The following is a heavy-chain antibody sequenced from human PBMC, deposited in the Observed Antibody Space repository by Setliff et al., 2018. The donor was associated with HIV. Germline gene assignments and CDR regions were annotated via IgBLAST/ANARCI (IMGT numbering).Heavy chain of an antibody. CDR1: GFIFSNAW. CDR2: IKRKTDGGTT. CDR3: SRLRGYSFGLASYYYYYMDV. D-gene: IGHD5-18*01. Sequence: ESLKISCVGSGFIFSNAWMSWGRQAPGKGLEWVGRIKRKTDGGTTDYAAPVKARFTISRDDAKNTLYLQINSLKTEDTAVYYCSRLRGYSFGLASYYYYYMDVWGKGTTVTASS. J-gene: IGHJ6*03. V-gene: IGHV3-15*01.